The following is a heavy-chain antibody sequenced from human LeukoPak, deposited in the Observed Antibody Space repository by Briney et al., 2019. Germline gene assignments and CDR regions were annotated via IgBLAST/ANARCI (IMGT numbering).Heavy chain of an antibody. CDR2: TRNKANSYTT. CDR3: AKSGSYHAFDI. Sequence: GGSLRLSCAVSGFTISDHYMDWVRQAPGKGLEWVGRTRNKANSYTTEYAASVKGRFTISRDDSKNSLHLQMNSLKTDDTAVYYCAKSGSYHAFDIWGQGTMVTASS. J-gene: IGHJ3*02. D-gene: IGHD1-26*01. V-gene: IGHV3-72*01. CDR1: GFTISDHY.